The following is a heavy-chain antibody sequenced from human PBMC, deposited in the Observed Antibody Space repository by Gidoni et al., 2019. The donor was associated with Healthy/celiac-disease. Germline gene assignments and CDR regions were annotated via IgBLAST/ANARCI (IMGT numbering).Heavy chain of an antibody. CDR2: IRSKAYGGTT. Sequence: EVQLVESGGGLVQPGRSLRLSCTASGFTFGDYAMSWVRQAPGKGLEWVGFIRSKAYGGTTEYAASVKGRFTISRDDSKSIAYLQMNSLKTEDTAVYYCTRFYRGGQLSPWGQGTLVTVSS. CDR3: TRFYRGGQLSP. D-gene: IGHD2-2*01. J-gene: IGHJ5*02. V-gene: IGHV3-49*04. CDR1: GFTFGDYA.